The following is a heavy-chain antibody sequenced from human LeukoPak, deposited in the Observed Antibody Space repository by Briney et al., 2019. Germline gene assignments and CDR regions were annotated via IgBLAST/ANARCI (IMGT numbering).Heavy chain of an antibody. CDR1: GGSFSGYY. D-gene: IGHD6-19*01. V-gene: IGHV4-34*01. CDR3: ARGRGSEDY. CDR2: INHSGST. Sequence: PSETLSLTCAVYGGSFSGYYWSWIRQPPGKGLEWIGEINHSGSTNYNPSLKSRVTISVDTSKNQFSLKLSSVTAADTAVYYCARGRGSEDYWGQGTLVTVSS. J-gene: IGHJ4*02.